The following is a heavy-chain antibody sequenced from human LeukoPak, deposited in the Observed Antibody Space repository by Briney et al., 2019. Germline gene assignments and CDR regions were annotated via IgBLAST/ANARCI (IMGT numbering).Heavy chain of an antibody. CDR1: GGSISTSNHY. CDR3: AKYSVVTSFDY. J-gene: IGHJ4*02. CDR2: IGNSGDRT. Sequence: ETLSLTCTVSGGSISTSNHYWSWVRQAPGKGPEWVSGIGNSGDRTFYADSVKGRFTISRDNSKNTLYLQMNSLRAEDTAVYYCAKYSVVTSFDYWGQGTLVTVSS. V-gene: IGHV3-23*01. D-gene: IGHD4-23*01.